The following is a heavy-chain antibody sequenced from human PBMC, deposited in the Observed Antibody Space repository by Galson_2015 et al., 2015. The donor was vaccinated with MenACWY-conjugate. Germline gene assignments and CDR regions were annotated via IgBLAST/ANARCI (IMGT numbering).Heavy chain of an antibody. CDR2: IHHSETT. J-gene: IGHJ4*02. Sequence: ETLSLTCSLSGGSIYSSDHWWGWIRQPPGKGLEWIASIHHSETTHYNPSLKSRVSISVDTSKNQFSLTMTSVTAADTAVYYCARGVNLASMAGYWGQGTLVTVSS. CDR3: ARGVNLASMAGY. D-gene: IGHD3-3*02. CDR1: GGSIYSSDHW. V-gene: IGHV4-39*07.